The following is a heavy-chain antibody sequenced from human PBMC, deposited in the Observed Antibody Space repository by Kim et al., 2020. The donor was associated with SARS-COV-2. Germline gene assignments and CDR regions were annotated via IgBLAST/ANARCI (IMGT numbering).Heavy chain of an antibody. CDR3: ARGINDYGDWYFQH. D-gene: IGHD4-17*01. CDR1: GFTVSSNY. Sequence: GGSLRLSCAASGFTVSSNYMSWVRQAPGKGLEWVSVIYSGGITYYADSVKGRFTISRDNSKNTLYLQMNSLRAEDTAVYYCARGINDYGDWYFQHWGQGTLVTVSS. V-gene: IGHV3-53*01. CDR2: IYSGGIT. J-gene: IGHJ1*01.